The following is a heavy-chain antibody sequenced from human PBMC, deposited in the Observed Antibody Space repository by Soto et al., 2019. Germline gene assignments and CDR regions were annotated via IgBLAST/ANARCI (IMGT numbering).Heavy chain of an antibody. J-gene: IGHJ3*02. CDR1: GFTFSSYA. CDR2: ISGSGGST. D-gene: IGHD3-3*01. V-gene: IGHV3-23*01. CDR3: AKDRITIFGVVFLDAFDI. Sequence: GGSLRLSCAASGFTFSSYAMSWVRQAPGKGLEWVSAISGSGGSTYYADSMKGRLTISRDNSKNTLYLQMNSLRAEDTAVYYCAKDRITIFGVVFLDAFDIWGQGTMVTVSS.